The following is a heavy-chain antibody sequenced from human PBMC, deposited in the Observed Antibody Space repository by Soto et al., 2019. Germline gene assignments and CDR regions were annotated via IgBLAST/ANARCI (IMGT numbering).Heavy chain of an antibody. J-gene: IGHJ2*01. D-gene: IGHD3-22*01. CDR3: ARAGRYYYDSSGYYHLEGPDL. CDR1: GGAFSSYA. CDR2: IIPIFGTA. Sequence: SVKVSCKSSGGAFSSYAISWVRQAPGQGLEWMGGIIPIFGTANYAQKFQGRVTITADESTSTAYMELSSLRSEDTAVYYCARAGRYYYDSSGYYHLEGPDLWGSGTLVTVSS. V-gene: IGHV1-69*13.